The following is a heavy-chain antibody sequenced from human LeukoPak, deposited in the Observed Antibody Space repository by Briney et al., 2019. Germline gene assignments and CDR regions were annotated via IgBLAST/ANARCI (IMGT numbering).Heavy chain of an antibody. CDR2: IIPIFGTA. CDR3: ARTPCGGDCYPVLFDY. J-gene: IGHJ4*02. CDR1: GGTFGSYA. V-gene: IGHV1-69*05. D-gene: IGHD2-21*02. Sequence: SVKVSCKASGGTFGSYAISWVRQAPGQGLEWMGGIIPIFGTANYAQKFQGRVTITTDESTSTAYMELSSLRSEDTAVYYCARTPCGGDCYPVLFDYWGQGTLVTVSS.